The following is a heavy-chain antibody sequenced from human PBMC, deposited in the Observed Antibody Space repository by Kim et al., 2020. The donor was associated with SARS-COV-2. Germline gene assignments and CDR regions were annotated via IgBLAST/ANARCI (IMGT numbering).Heavy chain of an antibody. V-gene: IGHV3-43*02. Sequence: GGSLRLSCAASGFTFDDYAMHWVRQAPGKGLEWVSLISGDGGSTYYADSVKGRFTISRDNSKNSLYLQMNSLRTEDTALYYCAKGTYNWNDYYYMDVWGKGTTVTVSS. CDR2: ISGDGGST. CDR3: AKGTYNWNDYYYMDV. CDR1: GFTFDDYA. D-gene: IGHD1-1*01. J-gene: IGHJ6*03.